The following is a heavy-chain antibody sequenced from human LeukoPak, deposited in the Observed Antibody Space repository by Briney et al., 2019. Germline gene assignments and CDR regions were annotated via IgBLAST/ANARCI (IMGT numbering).Heavy chain of an antibody. CDR1: GGSFSGYY. Sequence: PSETLSLTCAVYGGSFSGYYWSWIRQPPGKGLEWIGEINHSGSTNYNPSLKSRVTISVDTSKNQFSLKLSSVTAADTAVYYCARGPRGYDILTGYYEYSDYWGQGTLVTVSS. CDR2: INHSGST. D-gene: IGHD3-9*01. CDR3: ARGPRGYDILTGYYEYSDY. V-gene: IGHV4-34*01. J-gene: IGHJ4*02.